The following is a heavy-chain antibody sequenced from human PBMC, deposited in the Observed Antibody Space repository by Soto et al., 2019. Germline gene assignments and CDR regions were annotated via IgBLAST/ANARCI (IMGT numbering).Heavy chain of an antibody. CDR3: AIQQKLTTFEF. J-gene: IGHJ4*02. CDR1: GGTFNNYA. CDR2: IVPIFNKS. Sequence: VQLVQYGAEVKKPGSSVKVSCKASGGTFNNYAISWVRQAPGQGLEWMGGIVPIFNKSHLAEKLQGRLTLTADKSTSTAFLQSFGLRSAFSALYFFAIQQKLTTFEFWGRGILVSVS. D-gene: IGHD6-13*01. V-gene: IGHV1-69*06.